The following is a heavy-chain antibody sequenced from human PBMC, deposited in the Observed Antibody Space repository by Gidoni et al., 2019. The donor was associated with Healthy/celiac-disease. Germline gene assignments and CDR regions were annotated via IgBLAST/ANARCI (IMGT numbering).Heavy chain of an antibody. CDR3: ARDFPTRAARPDY. D-gene: IGHD6-6*01. J-gene: IGHJ4*02. CDR2: IYTSGST. V-gene: IGHV4-4*07. Sequence: IRQPAGKGLEWIGRIYTSGSTNYNPSLKSRVTMSVDTSKNQFSLKLSSVTAADTAVYYCARDFPTRAARPDYWGQGTLVTVSS.